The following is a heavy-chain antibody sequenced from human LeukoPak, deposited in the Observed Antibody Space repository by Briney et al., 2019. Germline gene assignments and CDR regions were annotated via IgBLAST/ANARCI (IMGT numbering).Heavy chain of an antibody. CDR2: ISNPGDSI. CDR3: GRGHWGLDY. J-gene: IGHJ4*02. Sequence: GGSLRLSCAASGFTFSDSYMTWICQAPGKGLEWVSFISNPGDSIHYADSVKGRFTISRDNAMTSLYLQMNSLRAEDTAVYYCGRGHWGLDYWGQGTLVTVSS. CDR1: GFTFSDSY. V-gene: IGHV3-11*04. D-gene: IGHD7-27*01.